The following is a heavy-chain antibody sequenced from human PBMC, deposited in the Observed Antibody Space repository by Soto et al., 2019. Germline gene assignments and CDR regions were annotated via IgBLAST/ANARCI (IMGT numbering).Heavy chain of an antibody. J-gene: IGHJ6*02. CDR1: GYTFTSYG. Sequence: ASVKVSCKASGYTFTSYGIHWVRQAPGQRLEWTGWINAGNGNTKYSEKFQGRVTITRDTSASTAYLELSSLGSEDTAVYYCARDPNDSSAYYHHYYYGMDVWGQGTTVTVSS. CDR2: INAGNGNT. D-gene: IGHD3-22*01. CDR3: ARDPNDSSAYYHHYYYGMDV. V-gene: IGHV1-3*01.